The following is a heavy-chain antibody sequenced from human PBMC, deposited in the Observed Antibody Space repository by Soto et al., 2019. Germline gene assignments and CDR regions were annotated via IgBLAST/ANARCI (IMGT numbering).Heavy chain of an antibody. J-gene: IGHJ6*02. D-gene: IGHD6-6*01. Sequence: QVQLVQSGAEVKKPGASVKVSCKASGYTFTSYGISWVRQAPGQGLEWMGWISAYNGNTNYAQKLQGRVTMTTDTSTSTAYMELRRLRSDETAVYYCARDRRGEQLGHYYYYGMDVWGQGTTVTVSS. CDR2: ISAYNGNT. CDR1: GYTFTSYG. V-gene: IGHV1-18*04. CDR3: ARDRRGEQLGHYYYYGMDV.